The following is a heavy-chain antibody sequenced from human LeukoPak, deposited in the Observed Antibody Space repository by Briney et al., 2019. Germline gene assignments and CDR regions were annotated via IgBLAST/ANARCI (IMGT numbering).Heavy chain of an antibody. CDR2: ISYDGSNK. CDR3: ARGGRVVLYYFDY. Sequence: GGSLRLSCAAPGFTFSSYAMHWVRQAPGKGLEWVAVISYDGSNKYYADSVKGRFTISRDNSKNTLYLQMNSLRAEDTAVYYCARGGRVVLYYFDYWGQGTLVTVSS. CDR1: GFTFSSYA. J-gene: IGHJ4*02. D-gene: IGHD2-15*01. V-gene: IGHV3-30-3*01.